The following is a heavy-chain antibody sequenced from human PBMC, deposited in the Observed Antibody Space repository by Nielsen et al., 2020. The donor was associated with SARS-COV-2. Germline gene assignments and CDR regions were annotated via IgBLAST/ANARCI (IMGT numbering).Heavy chain of an antibody. CDR3: ARGRDTTTNSYLDV. CDR1: GGSLTGHD. D-gene: IGHD4-17*01. J-gene: IGHJ6*02. CDR2: ILHSGFT. Sequence: SETLSLTCAISGGSLTGHDWNWIRQPPGRGLEWLGEILHSGFTNNNPSLTTRLIISSDKSKNQFSLRLRSVTAADTAIYYCARGRDTTTNSYLDVWGQGTTVTVSS. V-gene: IGHV4-34*01.